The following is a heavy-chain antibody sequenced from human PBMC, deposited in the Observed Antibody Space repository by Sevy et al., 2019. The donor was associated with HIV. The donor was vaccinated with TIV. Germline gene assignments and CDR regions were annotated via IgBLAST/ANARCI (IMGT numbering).Heavy chain of an antibody. Sequence: GGSLRLSCSPSGFIFGDYTVSWVRPAPGKGLEWIAFIRGKRNGETKEYAASVRGRFTISRDDSKSIAYLQMNSLKTEDTAVYYCTRVEGAADWGMDVWGQGTTVTVSS. D-gene: IGHD1-26*01. J-gene: IGHJ6*02. V-gene: IGHV3-49*04. CDR3: TRVEGAADWGMDV. CDR1: GFIFGDYT. CDR2: IRGKRNGETK.